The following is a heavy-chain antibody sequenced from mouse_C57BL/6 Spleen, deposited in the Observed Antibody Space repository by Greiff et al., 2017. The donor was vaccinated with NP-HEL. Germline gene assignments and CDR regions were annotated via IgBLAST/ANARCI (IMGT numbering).Heavy chain of an antibody. CDR3: ARDKAYYSRYYAMDY. CDR1: GFTFSDYY. D-gene: IGHD2-12*01. Sequence: EVMLVESEGGLVQPGSSMKLSCTASGFTFSDYYMAWVRQVPEKGLEWVANINYDGSSTYYLDSLKSRFIISRDNATNLLYLQMSSLKSEDTATYYCARDKAYYSRYYAMDYWGQGTSVTVSS. J-gene: IGHJ4*01. CDR2: INYDGSST. V-gene: IGHV5-16*01.